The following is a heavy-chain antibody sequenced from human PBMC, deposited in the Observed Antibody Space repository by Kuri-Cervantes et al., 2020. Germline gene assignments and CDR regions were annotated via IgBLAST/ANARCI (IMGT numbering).Heavy chain of an antibody. CDR2: IKQDGSEK. Sequence: GESLKISCAASGFTVSSNYMSWVRQAPGKGLEWVANIKQDGSEKYYVDSVKGRFTISRDNAKNSLYLQMNSLRAEDTAVYYCARGGSSWSLYSWGQGTLVTVSS. V-gene: IGHV3-7*01. CDR3: ARGGSSWSLYS. D-gene: IGHD6-13*01. CDR1: GFTVSSNY. J-gene: IGHJ4*02.